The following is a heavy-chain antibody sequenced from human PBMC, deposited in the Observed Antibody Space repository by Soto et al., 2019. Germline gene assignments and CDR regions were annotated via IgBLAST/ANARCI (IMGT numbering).Heavy chain of an antibody. Sequence: GGSLRLCCAASGFCCCTFSMTWVRQAPGKGLEWVANIKGDGNEIHYVDSVKGRFTISRDNAKTSLYLQLNSLRAEDTAVYYCASGGHVDYCGQGTLVTVSS. CDR1: GFCCCTFS. D-gene: IGHD3-16*01. J-gene: IGHJ4*02. CDR2: IKGDGNEI. CDR3: ASGGHVDY. V-gene: IGHV3-7*01.